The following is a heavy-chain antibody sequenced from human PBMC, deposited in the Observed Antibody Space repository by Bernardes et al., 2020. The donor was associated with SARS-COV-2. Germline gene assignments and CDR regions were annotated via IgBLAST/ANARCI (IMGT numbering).Heavy chain of an antibody. D-gene: IGHD2-2*01. CDR2: IYSGGST. CDR1: GFTVSSNY. J-gene: IGHJ3*02. Sequence: GGSLRLSCAVSGFTVSSNYMSWVRQAPGKGLEWVSVIYSGGSTYYADSVKGRFTISRDNSKNTLYLQMNSLRAEDTAVYYCARDSAASHAFDIWGQGTMVTVSS. V-gene: IGHV3-53*01. CDR3: ARDSAASHAFDI.